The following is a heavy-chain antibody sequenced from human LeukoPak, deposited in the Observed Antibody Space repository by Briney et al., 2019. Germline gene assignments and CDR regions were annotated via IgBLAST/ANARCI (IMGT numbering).Heavy chain of an antibody. J-gene: IGHJ5*02. Sequence: ASVKVSCKASGYTFTSYGISWVRQAPGQGLEWMGWISAYNGNTNYAQKLQGRVTMTTDTSTSTAYMELSSLRSEDTAVYYCATGYCSSTSCSRERVWLDPWGQGALVTVSS. V-gene: IGHV1-18*01. D-gene: IGHD2-2*01. CDR3: ATGYCSSTSCSRERVWLDP. CDR2: ISAYNGNT. CDR1: GYTFTSYG.